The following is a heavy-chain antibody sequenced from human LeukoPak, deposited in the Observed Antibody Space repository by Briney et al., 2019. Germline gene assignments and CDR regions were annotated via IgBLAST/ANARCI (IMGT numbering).Heavy chain of an antibody. J-gene: IGHJ4*02. CDR3: ARWLQFLPFDY. D-gene: IGHD5-24*01. Sequence: SETLSLTCTASGGSISSSSYYWGWIRQPPGKGLEWIGSIYYSGSTYYNPSLKSRVTISVDTSKNQFSLKLSSVTAADTAVYYCARWLQFLPFDYWGQGTLVTVSS. CDR1: GGSISSSSYY. CDR2: IYYSGST. V-gene: IGHV4-39*07.